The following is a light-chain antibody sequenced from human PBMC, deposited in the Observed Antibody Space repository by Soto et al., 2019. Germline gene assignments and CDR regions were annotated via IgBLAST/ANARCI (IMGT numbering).Light chain of an antibody. CDR1: QTINNY. J-gene: IGKJ4*01. Sequence: DIQMTQSPSSLSASVGDRVTITCRASQTINNYLNWYQQKPGKAPKLLIYAASSLQSGVPSRFSGSGSGTDFTLTISRLQAEDSATYFCQESITAPLTFGGGTKVVVK. CDR3: QESITAPLT. CDR2: AAS. V-gene: IGKV1-39*01.